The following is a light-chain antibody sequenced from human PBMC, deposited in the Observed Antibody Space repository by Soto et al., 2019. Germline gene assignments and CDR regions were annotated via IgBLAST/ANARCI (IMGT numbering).Light chain of an antibody. V-gene: IGLV2-14*01. CDR2: EVS. CDR1: SSDVGGSRF. J-gene: IGLJ3*02. Sequence: QSVLTQPASVSGSPGQSVTFSCTGTSSDVGGSRFVSWFQQYPGKAPKLIIYEVSSRPSGMSDRFSGSKSGNTASLLISGLQPEDEATYYCASGTPTHFWVFGGGTKLTVL. CDR3: ASGTPTHFWV.